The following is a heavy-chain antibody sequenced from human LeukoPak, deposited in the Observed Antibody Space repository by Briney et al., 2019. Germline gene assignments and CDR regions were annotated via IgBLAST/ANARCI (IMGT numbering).Heavy chain of an antibody. CDR1: GGSFSGYY. CDR3: ARGAGYSSSWYQY. CDR2: INHSGST. V-gene: IGHV4-34*01. J-gene: IGHJ4*02. D-gene: IGHD6-13*01. Sequence: PETLSLTCAVYGGSFSGYYWSWIRQPPGKGLEWIGEINHSGSTNYNPSLKSRVTISVDTSKNQFSLKLSSVTAADTAVYYCARGAGYSSSWYQYWGQGTLVTVSS.